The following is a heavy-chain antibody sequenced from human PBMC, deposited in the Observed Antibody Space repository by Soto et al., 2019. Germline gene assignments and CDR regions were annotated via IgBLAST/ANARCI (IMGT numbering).Heavy chain of an antibody. V-gene: IGHV4-59*08. Sequence: QVQLQESGPGLVKPSETLSLTCTVSGGSISSYYWSWIRQPPGKGLEWIGYIYYSGSTNYNPSLKSRVTISVDTSKNQFSLKLSSVTAADTAVYYCARRRDGYNDAFDIWGQGTMVTVSS. J-gene: IGHJ3*02. D-gene: IGHD5-12*01. CDR3: ARRRDGYNDAFDI. CDR2: IYYSGST. CDR1: GGSISSYY.